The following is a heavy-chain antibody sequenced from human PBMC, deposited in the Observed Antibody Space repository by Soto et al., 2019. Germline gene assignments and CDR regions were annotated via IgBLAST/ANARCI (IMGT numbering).Heavy chain of an antibody. Sequence: QVQLQQWGAGLLKPSETLSLTCAVYGGSFSGYYWSWVRQHPGKGLEWIGQINHSGSTNYNPSLKSRVTISVDTSKNQFSLKLSSVTAADTAVYYCARTSKFDSWGQGTLVTVSS. J-gene: IGHJ4*02. CDR1: GGSFSGYY. D-gene: IGHD6-6*01. CDR3: ARTSKFDS. CDR2: INHSGST. V-gene: IGHV4-34*01.